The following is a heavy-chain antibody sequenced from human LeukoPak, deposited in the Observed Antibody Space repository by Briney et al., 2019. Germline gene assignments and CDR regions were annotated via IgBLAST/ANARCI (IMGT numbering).Heavy chain of an antibody. CDR2: SNRSSGNL. D-gene: IGHD5-24*01. J-gene: IGHJ6*02. CDR1: GFTLRHYT. CDR3: AREGPERVFGMDV. Sequence: GGSLTLPCAASGFTLRHYTTHWARNAPGKGLEWVSYSNRSSGNLYYAHSVKGRLTISKDKAHNFLYQQKTSLQDENRAMLYCAREGPERVFGMDVWGQGTTVTVSS. V-gene: IGHV3-21*01.